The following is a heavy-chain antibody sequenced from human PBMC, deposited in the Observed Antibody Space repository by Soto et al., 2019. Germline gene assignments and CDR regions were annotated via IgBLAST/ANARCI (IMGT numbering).Heavy chain of an antibody. Sequence: QVKLVESGGGVVQPGRSLRLSCAASGFTCSNYGMHWVRQAPGKGLEWMAVILNDGSNRYHADSVKDRFTISKDNSKNMLYLQKNSLRAEDTAVYYCARDDEYSGNGMDVWGQGTTVTVS. J-gene: IGHJ6*02. V-gene: IGHV3-33*01. CDR2: ILNDGSNR. D-gene: IGHD3-10*01. CDR3: ARDDEYSGNGMDV. CDR1: GFTCSNYG.